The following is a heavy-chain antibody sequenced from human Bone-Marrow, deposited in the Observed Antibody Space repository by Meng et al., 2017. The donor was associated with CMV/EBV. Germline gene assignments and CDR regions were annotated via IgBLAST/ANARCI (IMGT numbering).Heavy chain of an antibody. D-gene: IGHD6-6*01. J-gene: IGHJ3*02. V-gene: IGHV3-9*01. CDR1: GGSISSYY. CDR3: AKDLTARLRGADAFDI. CDR2: ISWNSGSI. Sequence: LSLTCTVSGGSISSYYWSWIRQPPGKGLEWVSGISWNSGSIGYADSVKGRFTISRDNAKNSLYLQMNSLRAEDTAVYYCAKDLTARLRGADAFDIWGQGTMVTVSS.